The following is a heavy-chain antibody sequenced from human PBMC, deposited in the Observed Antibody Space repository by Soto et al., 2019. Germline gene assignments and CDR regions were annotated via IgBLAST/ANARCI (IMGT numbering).Heavy chain of an antibody. J-gene: IGHJ4*02. D-gene: IGHD4-17*01. CDR1: GGSISSYY. V-gene: IGHV4-59*01. Sequence: PSETLSLTCTVSGGSISSYYWSWIRQPPGKGLEWIGYIYYSGSTNYNPSLKSRVTISVDTSKNQFSLKLSSVTAADTAVYYCARDAGDYVPFVFDYWGQGTLVTVSS. CDR2: IYYSGST. CDR3: ARDAGDYVPFVFDY.